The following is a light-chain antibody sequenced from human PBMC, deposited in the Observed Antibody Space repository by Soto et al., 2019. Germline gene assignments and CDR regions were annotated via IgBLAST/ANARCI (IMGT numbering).Light chain of an antibody. V-gene: IGLV2-8*01. CDR3: SSFAGTIFYV. Sequence: QSVLTQPPYASGSPGQSVTISCTGTSSDVGGYNYVSWYQQHPGKAPKLMIYEVTKRPSGVPDRFSGSKSGNTASLTVSGLQAEDEADYFWSSFAGTIFYVFGTGTKLTVL. J-gene: IGLJ1*01. CDR1: SSDVGGYNY. CDR2: EVT.